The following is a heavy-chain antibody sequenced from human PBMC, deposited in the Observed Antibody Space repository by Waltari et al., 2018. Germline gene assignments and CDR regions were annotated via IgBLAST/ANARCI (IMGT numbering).Heavy chain of an antibody. J-gene: IGHJ4*02. D-gene: IGHD3-22*01. CDR2: IYYSGST. V-gene: IGHV4-59*01. CDR1: GGSIAYYY. Sequence: QVQLQESGPGLVKPSETLSLTCTVSGGSIAYYYWNWIRQAPGKGLEWLGYIYYSGSTKYNPSRKSRVSMSVDTSQNRFSLKLNSVTAADTAVDYCARVGYYDSSGYFEYLGQGTLVTVSS. CDR3: ARVGYYDSSGYFEY.